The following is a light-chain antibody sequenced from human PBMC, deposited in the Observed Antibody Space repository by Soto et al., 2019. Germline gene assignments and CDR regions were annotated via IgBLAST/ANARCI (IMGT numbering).Light chain of an antibody. CDR2: EGS. CDR1: SSDVGSYNL. CDR3: CSYAGSSTFNVV. Sequence: QSALTQPASVSGSPGQSITISCTGTSSDVGSYNLVSWYQQHPGKAPKLMIYEGSKRPSGGSNRFSGSKSGNTASLTISGLQAEDEADYYCCSYAGSSTFNVVFGGGTQLTVL. J-gene: IGLJ2*01. V-gene: IGLV2-23*03.